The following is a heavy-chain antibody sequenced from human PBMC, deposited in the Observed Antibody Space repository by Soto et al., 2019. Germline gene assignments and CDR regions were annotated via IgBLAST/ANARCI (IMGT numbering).Heavy chain of an antibody. Sequence: EVRLVESGGGLVQPGGSLRLSCAASGFTFFSYTMSWVRQAPGKGLEWVSYISTGGGTINYADSVKGRFTISRDNAKNSLYLQMNSLSAEDTAVYHCATGRGIYWGQGILFTVSS. CDR1: GFTFFSYT. D-gene: IGHD3-10*01. V-gene: IGHV3-48*01. CDR3: ATGRGIY. CDR2: ISTGGGTI. J-gene: IGHJ4*02.